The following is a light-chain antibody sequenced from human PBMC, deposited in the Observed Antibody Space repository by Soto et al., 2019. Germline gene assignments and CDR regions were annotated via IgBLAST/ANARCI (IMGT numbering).Light chain of an antibody. CDR2: NSF. V-gene: IGLV1-44*01. J-gene: IGLJ3*02. CDR1: SSNIGGNT. Sequence: QSALTQPPSASGTPGQRVTISCSGSSSNIGGNTVNWYQQLPGTAPKLLIYNSFQRPSGVPDRFSGSKSGTSASLAISGLQSEDEADYYCAAWDDSLTSGVFGGGTKLTVL. CDR3: AAWDDSLTSGV.